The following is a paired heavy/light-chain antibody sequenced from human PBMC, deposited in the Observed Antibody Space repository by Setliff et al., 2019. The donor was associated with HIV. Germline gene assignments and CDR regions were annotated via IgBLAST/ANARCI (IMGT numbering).Light chain of an antibody. CDR3: ETWDKNSRV. J-gene: IGLJ1*01. CDR1: SGHSTYI. CDR2: VEGSGKY. V-gene: IGLV4-60*03. Sequence: QPVLTQSSSASASLGSSVTLTCTLSSGHSTYIIAWHQQQPGKAPRYLMKVEGSGKYGRGSGVPDRFSGSSSGADRYLTISNLQSEDEADYYCETWDKNSRVFGTGTQVTVL.
Heavy chain of an antibody. CDR3: ATGRGRLTPLGVVVIRPLVDQ. Sequence: QVQLQQWGAGLLKPSDTLSLTCAVYGGSLNDYYWSWIRQPPGKGLEWIGEINHRGKTNYSPSLKSRVTISVDTSKKQFSLKLNSMTAADTAVYYCATGRGRLTPLGVVVIRPLVDQWGQGTLVTVSA. V-gene: IGHV4-34*01. J-gene: IGHJ1*01. D-gene: IGHD3-3*01. CDR2: INHRGKT. CDR1: GGSLNDYY.